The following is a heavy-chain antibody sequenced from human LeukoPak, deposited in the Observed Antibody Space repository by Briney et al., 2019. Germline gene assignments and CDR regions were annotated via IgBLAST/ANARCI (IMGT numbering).Heavy chain of an antibody. CDR3: AKDNIGRITIFGVVIGPDAFDI. CDR1: GFTFTSYA. Sequence: GGSLRLSCAAPGFTFTSYAMSWGRQGPGKGLEWVSAIIGSGVSTYYADSVKGRFAISRDNSKNTLYLQMNSLRAEDTAVYYCAKDNIGRITIFGVVIGPDAFDIWGQGTMVTVSS. CDR2: IIGSGVST. V-gene: IGHV3-23*01. D-gene: IGHD3-3*01. J-gene: IGHJ3*02.